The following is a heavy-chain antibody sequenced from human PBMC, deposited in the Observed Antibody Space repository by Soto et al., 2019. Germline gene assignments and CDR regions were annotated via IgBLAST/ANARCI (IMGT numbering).Heavy chain of an antibody. Sequence: QVQLQQWGAGLLKPSETLSLTCGVYGESFSDYYWSWIRQPPGKGLEWIGEINHTGSTNYNPSLKSRVTISLDTSKNQFSLKLTAVTAADTAIYYCARGVIPDVWGKGTTVTVSS. CDR2: INHTGST. CDR3: ARGVIPDV. J-gene: IGHJ6*04. CDR1: GESFSDYY. V-gene: IGHV4-34*01. D-gene: IGHD3-16*02.